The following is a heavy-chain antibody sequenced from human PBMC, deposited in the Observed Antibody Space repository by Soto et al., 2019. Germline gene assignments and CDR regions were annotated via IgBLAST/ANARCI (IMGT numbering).Heavy chain of an antibody. D-gene: IGHD6-6*01. CDR1: GFTFSSYG. Sequence: GGSLRLSCAASGFTFSSYGMHWVRQAPGKGLEWVAVISYDGSNKYYADSVKGRFTISRDNSKNTLYLQMNSLRAEDTAVYYCAGSSSSSGSSFDYWGQGTLVTVSS. CDR2: ISYDGSNK. CDR3: AGSSSSSGSSFDY. V-gene: IGHV3-30*03. J-gene: IGHJ4*02.